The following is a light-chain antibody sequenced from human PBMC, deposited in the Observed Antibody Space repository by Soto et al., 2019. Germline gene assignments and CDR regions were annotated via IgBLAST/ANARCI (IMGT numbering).Light chain of an antibody. V-gene: IGKV1-5*01. CDR2: DAS. CDR3: QQYNSYSWT. Sequence: IQMTQSPSTLSAPVGERVTITCRSSQTISTWLAWYQQNPGKAPKLMIYDASSLESGVPSRFSGSGSGTEFSLTIKSLEPDDFATYYCQQYNSYSWTFGQGTKVDIK. CDR1: QTISTW. J-gene: IGKJ1*01.